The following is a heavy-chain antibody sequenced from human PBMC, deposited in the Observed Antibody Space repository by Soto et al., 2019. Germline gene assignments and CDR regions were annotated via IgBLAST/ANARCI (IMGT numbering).Heavy chain of an antibody. D-gene: IGHD3-22*01. CDR3: ARRRRGGKGLGYYFDY. Sequence: PGESLKISCKGSGYSFTSYWIGWVRQMPGKGLEWMGIIHPGDSDTRYSPSFQGQVTISADKSISTAYLQWSSLKASDTAMYYCARRRRGGKGLGYYFDYWGQGTLVTVSS. CDR1: GYSFTSYW. V-gene: IGHV5-51*01. CDR2: IHPGDSDT. J-gene: IGHJ4*02.